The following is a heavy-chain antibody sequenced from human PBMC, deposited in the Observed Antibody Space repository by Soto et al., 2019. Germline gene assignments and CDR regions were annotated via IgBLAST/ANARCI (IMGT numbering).Heavy chain of an antibody. CDR2: ISGYNGQT. J-gene: IGHJ6*02. D-gene: IGHD5-18*01. CDR3: ARDGRKELWVEGLNAMDV. CDR1: GYTFTTYG. V-gene: IGHV1-18*01. Sequence: QIQLVQSGPEVKKPGASVKVSCKASGYTFTTYGISWVRQAPGQGLERMGWISGYNGQTNYAQKFRGRVTITTDTSTGTAYMEMRSLRSDDTATYYCARDGRKELWVEGLNAMDVWGQGTTVTVSS.